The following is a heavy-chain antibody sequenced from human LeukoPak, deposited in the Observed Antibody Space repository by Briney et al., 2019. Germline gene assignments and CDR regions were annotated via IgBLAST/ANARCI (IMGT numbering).Heavy chain of an antibody. J-gene: IGHJ6*02. V-gene: IGHV3-30*18. Sequence: AGRSLRLSCAASGFTFSSYGMHWVRQAPGKGLEWVAVISYDGSNKYYADSVKGRFTISRDNSKNTLYLQMNSLRAEDTAVYYCAKDIGGVGVDPHYYYYGMDVWGQGTTVTVSS. CDR2: ISYDGSNK. CDR3: AKDIGGVGVDPHYYYYGMDV. CDR1: GFTFSSYG. D-gene: IGHD3-16*01.